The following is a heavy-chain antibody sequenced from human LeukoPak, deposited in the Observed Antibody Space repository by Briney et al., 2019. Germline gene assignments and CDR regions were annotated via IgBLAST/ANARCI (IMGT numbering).Heavy chain of an antibody. J-gene: IGHJ4*02. CDR2: ISYDGSNK. V-gene: IGHV3-30*18. CDR3: AKDLPTVTTVGPFDY. CDR1: GFTFSSYG. D-gene: IGHD4-17*01. Sequence: PGGSLRLSCAASGFTFSSYGMHWVRQAPGKGLEWVAVISYDGSNKYYADSVKGRFTISRDNSKNTLYLQMNSLRAEDTAVYYCAKDLPTVTTVGPFDYWGQGTLVTVSS.